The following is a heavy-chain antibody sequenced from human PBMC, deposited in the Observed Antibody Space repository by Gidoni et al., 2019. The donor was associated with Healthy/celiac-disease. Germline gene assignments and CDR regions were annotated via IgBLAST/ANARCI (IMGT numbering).Heavy chain of an antibody. D-gene: IGHD6-19*01. Sequence: EVQLVESGGGLVQPGGSLRLSGAASGFTFSSYWMSWVRQAPGKGLEWVANIKQDGSEKYYVDSVKGRFNISRDNAKNSLYLKMNSLRAEDTAVYYCARVGVGIAVAGTVDYWGQGTLVTVSS. J-gene: IGHJ4*02. CDR2: IKQDGSEK. CDR1: GFTFSSYW. CDR3: ARVGVGIAVAGTVDY. V-gene: IGHV3-7*03.